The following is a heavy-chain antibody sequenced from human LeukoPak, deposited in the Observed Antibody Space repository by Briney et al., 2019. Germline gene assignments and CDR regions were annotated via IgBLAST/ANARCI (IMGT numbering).Heavy chain of an antibody. CDR1: GFTFSSSA. J-gene: IGHJ5*02. CDR3: ARERVAAAGMNWFDP. CDR2: INGGGYGT. V-gene: IGHV3-23*01. Sequence: PGGSLRLSCAASGFTFSSSAMGWVRRAPQKGLEWVSAINGGGYGTYYADSVRGRFTIYRDNSKNTLYLQMNSVRAEDMAVYYCARERVAAAGMNWFDPWGQGTLVTVSS. D-gene: IGHD6-13*01.